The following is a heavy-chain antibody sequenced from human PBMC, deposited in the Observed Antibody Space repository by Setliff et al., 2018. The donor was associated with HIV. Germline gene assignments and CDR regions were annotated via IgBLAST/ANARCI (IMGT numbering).Heavy chain of an antibody. CDR1: GLTSSTNW. CDR3: VSSRSDFDY. D-gene: IGHD6-13*01. V-gene: IGHV3-74*01. CDR2: INSDGSST. J-gene: IGHJ4*02. Sequence: LRLSCAASGLTSSTNWMHWVRQAPGKGLVWVSGINSDGSSTNYADSVEGRFTISRDDAKNTLYLQMSSLRAEDTAVYYCVSSRSDFDYWGRGTLVTVSS.